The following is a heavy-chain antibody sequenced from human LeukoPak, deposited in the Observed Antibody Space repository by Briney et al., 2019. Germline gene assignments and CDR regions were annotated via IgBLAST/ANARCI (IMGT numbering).Heavy chain of an antibody. CDR1: GFTFSSYA. CDR3: ARDRQWLALDY. J-gene: IGHJ4*02. V-gene: IGHV3-30-3*01. D-gene: IGHD6-19*01. Sequence: GGSLRLSCAASGFTFSSYAMHWVRQAPGKGLEWVAVISYDGSNKYYADSVKGRFTISRDNSKNTLYLRMNSLRAEDTAVYYCARDRQWLALDYWGQGTLVTVSS. CDR2: ISYDGSNK.